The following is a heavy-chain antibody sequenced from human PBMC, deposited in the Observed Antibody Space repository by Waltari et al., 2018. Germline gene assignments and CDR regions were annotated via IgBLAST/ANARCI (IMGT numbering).Heavy chain of an antibody. D-gene: IGHD3-22*01. CDR1: GGSISSYH. CDR3: ARVGMGGYYPFDY. V-gene: IGHV4-59*01. Sequence: QVQLQESGPGLVKPSETLSLTCPVSGGSISSYHWSWIRQPPGKGLEWIGYIYYSGSTNYNPSLKSRVTISVDTSKNQFSLKLSSVTAADTAVYYCARVGMGGYYPFDYWGQGTLVTVSS. J-gene: IGHJ4*02. CDR2: IYYSGST.